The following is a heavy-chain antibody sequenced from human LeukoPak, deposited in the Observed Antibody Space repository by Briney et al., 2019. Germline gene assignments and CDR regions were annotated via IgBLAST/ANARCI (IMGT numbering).Heavy chain of an antibody. CDR2: IYYSGST. CDR3: ATDYLLGYCSGGSCSERDY. CDR1: GGSISSYY. D-gene: IGHD2-15*01. J-gene: IGHJ4*02. V-gene: IGHV4-59*12. Sequence: NPSETLSLTCTVSGGSISSYYWSWIRQPPGKGLEWIGYIYYSGSTNYNPSLKSRVTISVDTSKNQFSLKLSSVTAADTAVYYCATDYLLGYCSGGSCSERDYWGQGTLVTVSS.